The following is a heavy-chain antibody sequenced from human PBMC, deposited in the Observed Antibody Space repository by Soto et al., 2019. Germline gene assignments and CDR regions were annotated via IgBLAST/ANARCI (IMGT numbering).Heavy chain of an antibody. D-gene: IGHD6-19*01. Sequence: PGESLKISCKGSGYSFTSYWISWVRQMPGKGLEWMGRIDPSDSYTNYSPSFQGHVTISADKSISTAYLQWSSLKASDTAMYYCARQGVMHPIAVADYYYYGMDVWGQGTTVTVSS. CDR3: ARQGVMHPIAVADYYYYGMDV. CDR1: GYSFTSYW. CDR2: IDPSDSYT. V-gene: IGHV5-10-1*01. J-gene: IGHJ6*02.